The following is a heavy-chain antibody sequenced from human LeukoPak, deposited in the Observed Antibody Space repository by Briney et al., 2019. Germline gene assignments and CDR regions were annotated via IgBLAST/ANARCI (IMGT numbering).Heavy chain of an antibody. D-gene: IGHD1-26*01. V-gene: IGHV3-7*04. CDR1: GFTFSSYW. CDR3: ARDGYFSWELQPYFDY. J-gene: IGHJ4*02. Sequence: GGSLRLSCAASGFTFSSYWMSWVRQAPGKGLEWVANIKQDGSEKYYVDSVKGRFTISRDNGKNSLYLQMNSLRAEDTAVYYCARDGYFSWELQPYFDYWGQGTLVTVSS. CDR2: IKQDGSEK.